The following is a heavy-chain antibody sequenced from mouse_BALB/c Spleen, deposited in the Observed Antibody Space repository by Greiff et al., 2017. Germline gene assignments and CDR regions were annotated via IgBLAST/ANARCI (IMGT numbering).Heavy chain of an antibody. D-gene: IGHD2-1*01. CDR1: GFTFSDYG. CDR3: ARENYGNPYAMDY. Sequence: EVQRVESGGGLVQPGGSRKLSCAASGFTFSDYGMAWVRQAPGKGPEWVAFISNLAYSIYYADTVTGRFTISRENAKNTLYLEMSSLRSEDTAMYYCARENYGNPYAMDYWGQGTSVTVSS. CDR2: ISNLAYSI. V-gene: IGHV5-15*02. J-gene: IGHJ4*01.